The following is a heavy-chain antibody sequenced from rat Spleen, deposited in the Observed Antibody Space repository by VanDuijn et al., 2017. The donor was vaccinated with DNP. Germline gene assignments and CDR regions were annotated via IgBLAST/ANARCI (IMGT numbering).Heavy chain of an antibody. D-gene: IGHD1-12*03. CDR1: GYSITRNY. V-gene: IGHV3-1*01. CDR3: ARDDDYDGYYHYFDY. J-gene: IGHJ2*01. Sequence: EVQLQESGPGLVKPSQSLSLTCSVTGYSITRNYWGWIRKFPGNKMEWIGHISYSGSTSYNPSLKSRISITRDTSKNQFFLQLNSVTTDDMATYYCARDDDYDGYYHYFDYWGQGVMVTVSS. CDR2: ISYSGST.